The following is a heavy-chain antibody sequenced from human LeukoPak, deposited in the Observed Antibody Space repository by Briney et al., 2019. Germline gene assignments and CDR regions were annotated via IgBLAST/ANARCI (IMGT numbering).Heavy chain of an antibody. CDR2: ISGSGGST. J-gene: IGHJ4*02. V-gene: IGHV3-23*01. D-gene: IGHD3-3*01. Sequence: GGSLRLSCAASGFTFSTSVMHWDRQAPGKGLEWVSAISGSGGSTYYADSVKGRFTISRDNSKNTLYLQMNSLRAEDTAVYYCAKDYYDFWSGYPHDYWGQGTLVTVSS. CDR1: GFTFSTSV. CDR3: AKDYYDFWSGYPHDY.